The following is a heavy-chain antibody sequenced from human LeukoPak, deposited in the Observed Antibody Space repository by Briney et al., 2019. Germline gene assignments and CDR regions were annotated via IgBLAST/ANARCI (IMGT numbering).Heavy chain of an antibody. V-gene: IGHV1-2*02. Sequence: GASVKVSCKASGYTFTGYYMHWVRQAPGQGLEWMGWINPNSGGTNYAQKFQGRVTMTRDTSISTAYMELSRLRSDDTAVYYCARAANYDFWSGYYTGPADYWGQGTLVTVSS. CDR2: INPNSGGT. CDR3: ARAANYDFWSGYYTGPADY. D-gene: IGHD3-3*01. CDR1: GYTFTGYY. J-gene: IGHJ4*02.